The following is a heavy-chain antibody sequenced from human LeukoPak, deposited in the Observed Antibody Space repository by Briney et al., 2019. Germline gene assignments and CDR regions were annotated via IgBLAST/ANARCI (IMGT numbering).Heavy chain of an antibody. D-gene: IGHD3-22*01. CDR2: INPNSGGT. Sequence: ASVKVSCKASGYTLTSYDINWVRQAPGQGLEWMGWINPNSGGTNYAQKFQGRVTMTRDTSISTAYMELSRLRSDDTAVYYCARAYDSSGYYSDYWGQGTLVTVSS. J-gene: IGHJ4*02. V-gene: IGHV1-2*02. CDR1: GYTLTSYD. CDR3: ARAYDSSGYYSDY.